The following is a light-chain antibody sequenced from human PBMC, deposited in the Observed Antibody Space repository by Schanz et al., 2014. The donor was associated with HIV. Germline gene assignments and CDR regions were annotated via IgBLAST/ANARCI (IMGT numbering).Light chain of an antibody. CDR3: TSYAGNNIFV. V-gene: IGLV2-8*01. J-gene: IGLJ1*01. Sequence: QSALTQPASVSGSPGQSITISCTGTNSDVGSYNFVSWYQQHPGKAPKLLIYEATQRPAGVPDRFSGSKSGNTASLTVSGLQAEDEADYYCTSYAGNNIFVFGTGTKLTVL. CDR1: NSDVGSYNF. CDR2: EAT.